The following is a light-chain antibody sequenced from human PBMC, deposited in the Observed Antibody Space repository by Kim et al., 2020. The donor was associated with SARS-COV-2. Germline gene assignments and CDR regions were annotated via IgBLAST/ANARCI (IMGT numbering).Light chain of an antibody. V-gene: IGLV1-40*01. CDR1: RSNIGAGYD. J-gene: IGLJ1*01. Sequence: QLVTFSCTGSRSNIGAGYDVHWYQQLPGTAPKLLIYGNSNRPSGVPDRFSGSKSGTSASLAITGLQAEDEADYYCQSYDSSLSGYVFGTGTKVTVL. CDR2: GNS. CDR3: QSYDSSLSGYV.